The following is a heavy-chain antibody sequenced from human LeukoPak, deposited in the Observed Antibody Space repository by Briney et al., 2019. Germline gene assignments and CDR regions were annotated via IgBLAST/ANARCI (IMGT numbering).Heavy chain of an antibody. CDR3: ARDRPSGSSWLFDY. CDR1: GYTLTSYY. V-gene: IGHV1-46*01. D-gene: IGHD6-13*01. Sequence: ASVKVSCKASGYTLTSYYIHWVRQAPGQGLEWMGIIDPSGVTTNYAQNFQGRVTTTRDTSTSTAYMELSSLRSEDTAVYYCARDRPSGSSWLFDYWGQGTLVTVSS. J-gene: IGHJ4*02. CDR2: IDPSGVTT.